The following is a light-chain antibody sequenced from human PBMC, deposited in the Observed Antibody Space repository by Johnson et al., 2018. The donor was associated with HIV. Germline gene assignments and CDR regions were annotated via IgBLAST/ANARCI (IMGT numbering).Light chain of an antibody. CDR3: AAWDDKLNGTYV. Sequence: QAVLTQPPSASGTPGQRVTISCSGSNSNIGSNTVNWYQQLPGTAPKLLIYSNNQRPSGVPDRFSGSKSGTSASLAISGLQSEDETDYYCAAWDDKLNGTYVFGAGTEVTVL. V-gene: IGLV1-44*01. J-gene: IGLJ1*01. CDR2: SNN. CDR1: NSNIGSNT.